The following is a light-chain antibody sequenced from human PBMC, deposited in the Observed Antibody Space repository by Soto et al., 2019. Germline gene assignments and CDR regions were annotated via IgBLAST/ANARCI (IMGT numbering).Light chain of an antibody. Sequence: DIQMTQSPSFLSASLGDRVTISCRSSQDIGGFLNWYQVKPGTVPKLLIFLTSTVKTGVPSRFSGTGGGTSYTLTINSLQPEDFATYFCQQTSSALYTFGQGTRV. CDR3: QQTSSALYT. CDR2: LTS. V-gene: IGKV1-39*01. J-gene: IGKJ2*01. CDR1: QDIGGF.